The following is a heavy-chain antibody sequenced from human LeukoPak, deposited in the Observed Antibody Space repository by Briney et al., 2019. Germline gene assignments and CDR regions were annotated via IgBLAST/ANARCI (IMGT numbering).Heavy chain of an antibody. D-gene: IGHD3-22*01. V-gene: IGHV3-30-3*01. J-gene: IGHJ4*02. CDR3: AKDRGITMIVVVSYYFDY. Sequence: GRSLRPSCAPSGFTFSSFAMRWVRQPPGKWLDWVSSISFDENNVHYADSVKGRFTISRDNSKNTLYLQMNSLRAEDTAVYYCAKDRGITMIVVVSYYFDYWGQGTLVTVSS. CDR2: ISFDENNV. CDR1: GFTFSSFA.